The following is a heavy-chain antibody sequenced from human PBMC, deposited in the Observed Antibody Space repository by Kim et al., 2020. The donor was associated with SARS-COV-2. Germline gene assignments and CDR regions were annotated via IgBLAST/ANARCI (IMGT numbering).Heavy chain of an antibody. CDR2: INHSGST. V-gene: IGHV4-34*01. D-gene: IGHD2-15*01. CDR3: ARGEIRPSFYCSGGSCYSIFDY. CDR1: GGSFSGYY. Sequence: SETLSLTCAVYGGSFSGYYWSWIRQPPGKGLEWIGEINHSGSTNYNPSLKSRVTISVDTSKNQFSLKLSSVTAADTAVYYCARGEIRPSFYCSGGSCYSIFDYWGQGTLVTVSS. J-gene: IGHJ4*02.